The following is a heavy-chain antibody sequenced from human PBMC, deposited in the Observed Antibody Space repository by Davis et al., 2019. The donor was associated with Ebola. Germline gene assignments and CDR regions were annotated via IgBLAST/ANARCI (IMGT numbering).Heavy chain of an antibody. D-gene: IGHD3-9*01. CDR3: ARDKNYDILTGSIYGMDV. Sequence: SETLSLTCTVSGGSISSYYWSWIRQPPGKGLEWIGYTHSSGSTNYNPSLKSRFPISVDTSKNQFSLKLSSVTAADTAVYYCARDKNYDILTGSIYGMDVWGQGTTVTVSS. CDR1: GGSISSYY. V-gene: IGHV4-59*01. J-gene: IGHJ6*02. CDR2: THSSGST.